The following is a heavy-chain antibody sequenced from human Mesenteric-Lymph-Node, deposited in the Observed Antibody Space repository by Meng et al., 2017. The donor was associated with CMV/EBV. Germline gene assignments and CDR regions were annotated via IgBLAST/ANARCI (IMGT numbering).Heavy chain of an antibody. CDR2: INHSGST. Sequence: SETLSLTCAVYGGSFSGYYWSWIRQPPGKGLEWIGEINHSGSTNYNPSLKSRVTISVDTSKNQFSLKLSSVTAADTAVYYCARDGVEMATIGANRNDYWGQGTLVTVSS. CDR3: ARDGVEMATIGANRNDY. J-gene: IGHJ4*02. CDR1: GGSFSGYY. D-gene: IGHD5-24*01. V-gene: IGHV4-34*01.